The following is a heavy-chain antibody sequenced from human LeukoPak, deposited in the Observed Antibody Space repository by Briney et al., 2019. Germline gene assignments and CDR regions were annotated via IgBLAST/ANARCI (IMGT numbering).Heavy chain of an antibody. J-gene: IGHJ3*02. CDR3: ARGSFGAGVGATMDDACDI. V-gene: IGHV3-30*04. CDR2: ISYDGTDK. D-gene: IGHD1-26*01. Sequence: GGSLRLSCAASGFTFSSYIIHWVRQAPGKGLEWVAVISYDGTDKYYADSVKGRFTISRDNSKNTLYVQMNSLRAEDTAVYYCARGSFGAGVGATMDDACDIWGQGTMVSVSS. CDR1: GFTFSSYI.